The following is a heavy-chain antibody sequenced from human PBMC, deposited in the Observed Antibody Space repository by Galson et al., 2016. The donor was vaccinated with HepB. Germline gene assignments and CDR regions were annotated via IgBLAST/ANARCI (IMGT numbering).Heavy chain of an antibody. V-gene: IGHV1-69*13. CDR1: GDTYSSSA. J-gene: IGHJ4*02. CDR3: ATENYYDSSPLVY. Sequence: SVKVSCKASGDTYSSSAISWVRQAPGQGLEWMGVFIPIFGTAKYAQKFQGRVTITADESTSTAYMELSSLRSEDTAVYYCATENYYDSSPLVYWGQGTLLTVPS. CDR2: FIPIFGTA. D-gene: IGHD3-22*01.